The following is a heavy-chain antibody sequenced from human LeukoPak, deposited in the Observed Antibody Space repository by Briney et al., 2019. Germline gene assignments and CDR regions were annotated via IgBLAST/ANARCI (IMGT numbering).Heavy chain of an antibody. CDR3: ARGQPQRYSSGWYVNWFDP. CDR2: IYYSGTT. CDR1: GASISSSY. J-gene: IGHJ5*02. V-gene: IGHV4-59*01. D-gene: IGHD6-19*01. Sequence: SETLSLTCTVSGASISSSYWSWIRQPPGKGLEWIGYIYYSGTTKYNPSLKSRVTISVDTSKNQFSLKVNSVAAADTAVYYCARGQPQRYSSGWYVNWFDPWGRGTLVTVSS.